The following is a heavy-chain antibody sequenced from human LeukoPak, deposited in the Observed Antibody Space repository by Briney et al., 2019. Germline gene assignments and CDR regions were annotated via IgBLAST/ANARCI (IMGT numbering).Heavy chain of an antibody. CDR2: IISDTI. Sequence: PGGSLRLSCAASGFTFSTLGMNWVRQAPGKGLEWVSHIISDTIKYADSVKGRFTISRDNDKNLLYLQMNSLRADDTAVYYCAREWDFWGQGTLVTVSS. J-gene: IGHJ4*02. V-gene: IGHV3-48*01. CDR3: AREWDF. CDR1: GFTFSTLG.